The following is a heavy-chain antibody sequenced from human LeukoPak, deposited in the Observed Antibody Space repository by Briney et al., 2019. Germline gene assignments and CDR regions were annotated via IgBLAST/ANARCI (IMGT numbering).Heavy chain of an antibody. Sequence: GGSLRLSCAASGFTFSSYAMSWVRQAPGKGLEWVSAISGSGGSTYYADSVKGRFAISRDNSKNTLYLQMNSLRAEDTAVYYCAKVALINYYDRSWFDPWGQGTLVTVSS. J-gene: IGHJ5*02. D-gene: IGHD3-22*01. V-gene: IGHV3-23*01. CDR3: AKVALINYYDRSWFDP. CDR1: GFTFSSYA. CDR2: ISGSGGST.